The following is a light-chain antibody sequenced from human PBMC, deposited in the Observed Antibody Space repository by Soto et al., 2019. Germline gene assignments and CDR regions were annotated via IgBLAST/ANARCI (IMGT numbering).Light chain of an antibody. V-gene: IGKV1-17*03. CDR2: DTS. CDR3: LQHNSYPHT. Sequence: DVQMTQSPSAMSASVGDRVTITCRASHDISRFVAWFQQKPGKAPERLIYDTSSLQPGVPSRFSGSASGTEFTLAISGLQPEDFATYYCLQHNSYPHTFGQGTKLEIK. CDR1: HDISRF. J-gene: IGKJ2*01.